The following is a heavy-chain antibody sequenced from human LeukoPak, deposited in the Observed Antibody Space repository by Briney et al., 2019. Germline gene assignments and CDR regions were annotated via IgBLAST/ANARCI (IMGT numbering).Heavy chain of an antibody. Sequence: GGSLRLSYAAAGFTFSNYWMNWVRQAPGKGLECVANIKQDGSEKYYVDSVKGRFTIFRDNAKNSLYLQMNSLRAEDTAVYYCTRGRGMDVWGQGNTVTVFS. J-gene: IGHJ6*01. CDR2: IKQDGSEK. CDR1: GFTFSNYW. V-gene: IGHV3-7*01. CDR3: TRGRGMDV.